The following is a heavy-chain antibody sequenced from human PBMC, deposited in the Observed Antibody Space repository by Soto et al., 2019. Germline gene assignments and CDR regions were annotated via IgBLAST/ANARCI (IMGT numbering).Heavy chain of an antibody. CDR3: ARDQLRLWFGEFSTMSQSQPDY. CDR2: ISYDGSNK. CDR1: GFTFSSYA. D-gene: IGHD3-10*01. J-gene: IGHJ4*02. V-gene: IGHV3-30-3*01. Sequence: QVQLVESGGGVVQPGRSLRLSCAASGFTFSSYAMDWVRQAPGKGLEWVAVISYDGSNKYYADSVKGRFTISRDNSKNTLYLQMNSLRAADTAVYYCARDQLRLWFGEFSTMSQSQPDYWGQGSLVTVSS.